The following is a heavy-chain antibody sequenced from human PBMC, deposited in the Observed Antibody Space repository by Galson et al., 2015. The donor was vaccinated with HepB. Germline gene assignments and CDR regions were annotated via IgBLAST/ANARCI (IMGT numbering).Heavy chain of an antibody. CDR2: INAGNGNT. J-gene: IGHJ6*03. V-gene: IGHV1-3*01. D-gene: IGHD1-26*01. Sequence: SVKVSCKASGYTFTSYAMHWVRQAPGQRLEWMGWINAGNGNTKYSQKFQGRVTITRDTSASTAYMELSSLRSEDTAVYYCARGKWELLGDYYYYMDVWGKGTTVTVSS. CDR1: GYTFTSYA. CDR3: ARGKWELLGDYYYYMDV.